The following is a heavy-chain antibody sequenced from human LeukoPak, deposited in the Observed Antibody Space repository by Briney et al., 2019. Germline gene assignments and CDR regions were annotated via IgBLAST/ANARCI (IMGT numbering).Heavy chain of an antibody. CDR3: ARGRLLVDY. V-gene: IGHV4-30-4*01. D-gene: IGHD2-15*01. J-gene: IGHJ4*02. Sequence: SQTLSLTCTVSGASISSGGYYWNWIRQPPGKGLEWIGYIYYSRSTSYSPSLKSRLTISVDTSKNQFSLKLSSVTAADTAVYYCARGRLLVDYWGQGTLVTVSS. CDR2: IYYSRST. CDR1: GASISSGGYY.